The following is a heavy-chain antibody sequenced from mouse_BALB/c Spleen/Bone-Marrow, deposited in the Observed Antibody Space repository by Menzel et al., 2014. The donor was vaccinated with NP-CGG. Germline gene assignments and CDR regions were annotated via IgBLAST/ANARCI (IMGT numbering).Heavy chain of an antibody. CDR1: GYTFTSYW. CDR3: APRLDY. CDR2: IDPSDSYT. Sequence: VKLVESGAELVKPGASVKLSCKASGYTFTSYWMHWVKQRPGQGLEWIGEIDPSDSYTNYNQKFKGKATLTVDKSSSTAYMKLLSRTTEESAVYYCAPRLDYWGQGTLSQSPQ. V-gene: IGHV1-69*02. J-gene: IGHJ2*01.